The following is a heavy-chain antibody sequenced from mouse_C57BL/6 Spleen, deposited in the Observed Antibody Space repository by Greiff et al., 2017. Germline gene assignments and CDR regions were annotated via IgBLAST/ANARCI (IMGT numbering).Heavy chain of an antibody. Sequence: EVMLVESGGGLVKPGGSLKLSCAASGFTFSDYGMHWVRQAPERGLEWVAYISSGSSTIYYADPVKGRFTISRDKAKNTLFLQMTSLRSEDTAMYYCARGGYDENFDYWGQGTTLTVSS. CDR3: ARGGYDENFDY. D-gene: IGHD2-2*01. J-gene: IGHJ2*01. CDR2: ISSGSSTI. CDR1: GFTFSDYG. V-gene: IGHV5-17*01.